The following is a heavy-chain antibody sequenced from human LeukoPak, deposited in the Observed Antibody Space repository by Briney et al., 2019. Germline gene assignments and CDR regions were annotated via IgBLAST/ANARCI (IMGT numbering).Heavy chain of an antibody. CDR2: IVGSGGST. CDR1: GFTFSNYA. CDR3: AKWGDYDILTGYYDSDY. D-gene: IGHD3-9*01. Sequence: GGSLRLSCAASGFTFSNYAMSWVRQAPGKGLEWVSAIVGSGGSTYYADSVKGWFTISRDNPKNTLYLQMNSLRAEDTAVYYCAKWGDYDILTGYYDSDYWGQGTLVTVSS. J-gene: IGHJ4*02. V-gene: IGHV3-23*01.